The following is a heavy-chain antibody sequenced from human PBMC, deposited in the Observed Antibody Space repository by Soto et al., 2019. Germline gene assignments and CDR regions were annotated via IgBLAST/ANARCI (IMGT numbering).Heavy chain of an antibody. CDR3: ARDTYYDFWSGYPYYYYGMDV. CDR2: KKQDGSEK. D-gene: IGHD3-3*01. Sequence: SGFTFTTYWMSWVRQAPGQGLELVANKKQDGSEKYYVDSVKCRFTISRDNAKNSLYLQMNSLRAEDTAVYYCARDTYYDFWSGYPYYYYGMDVWGQGTTVTVSS. V-gene: IGHV3-7*01. J-gene: IGHJ6*02. CDR1: GFTFTTYW.